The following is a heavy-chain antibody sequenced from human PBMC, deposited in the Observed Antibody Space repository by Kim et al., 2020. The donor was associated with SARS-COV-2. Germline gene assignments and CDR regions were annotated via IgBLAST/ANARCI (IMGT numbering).Heavy chain of an antibody. CDR2: ISSNGGNT. J-gene: IGHJ6*02. CDR3: ARDRASTITVFGVANPHGLDV. D-gene: IGHD3-3*01. Sequence: GGSLRLSCAGSGFGFSSNNIYWVRQAPGKGLEYVSVISSNGGNTYYASFVRGRFTISRDNSKNMVFLQMDSLTPEDRAVYYCARDRASTITVFGVANPHGLDVWGQGTTVTVSS. V-gene: IGHV3-64*01. CDR1: GFGFSSNN.